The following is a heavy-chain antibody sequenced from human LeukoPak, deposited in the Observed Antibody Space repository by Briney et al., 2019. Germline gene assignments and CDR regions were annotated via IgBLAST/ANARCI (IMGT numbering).Heavy chain of an antibody. J-gene: IGHJ6*03. V-gene: IGHV3-48*04. CDR2: ISSSSGTI. Sequence: GGSLRLSCAASGFTFSSYSMNWVRQAPGKGLEWVSYISSSSGTIYYADSVKGRFTISRDNAKNSLYLQMNSLRAEDTAVYYCARGHYYYYMDVWGKGTTVTASS. CDR1: GFTFSSYS. CDR3: ARGHYYYYMDV.